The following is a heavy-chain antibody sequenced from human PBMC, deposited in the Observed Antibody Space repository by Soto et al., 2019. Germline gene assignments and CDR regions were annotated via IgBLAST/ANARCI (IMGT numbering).Heavy chain of an antibody. Sequence: RLSCAASGFIFNSFGMHWVRQAPGKGLEWVAVIWNDGSNTYYADSAKGRFTISRDNSENTVYLQMNSLRAEDKAVYYCARDRIGSGSYSFDYWGKGALVTVSS. CDR1: GFIFNSFG. CDR2: IWNDGSNT. J-gene: IGHJ4*02. D-gene: IGHD1-26*01. V-gene: IGHV3-33*01. CDR3: ARDRIGSGSYSFDY.